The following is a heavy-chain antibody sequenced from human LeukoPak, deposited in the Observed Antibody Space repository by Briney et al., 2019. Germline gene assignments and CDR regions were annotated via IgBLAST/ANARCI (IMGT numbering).Heavy chain of an antibody. Sequence: GGSLRLSCAASGFRFNTYWMSWVRQAPGKGLEWVAFIRYDGSNKYYADSVKGRFTISRDNSKNTLYLQMNSLRAEDTAVYYCAKDRGDGYCSSTSCYGYWGQGTLVTISS. CDR2: IRYDGSNK. CDR3: AKDRGDGYCSSTSCYGY. D-gene: IGHD2-2*03. J-gene: IGHJ4*02. CDR1: GFRFNTYW. V-gene: IGHV3-30*02.